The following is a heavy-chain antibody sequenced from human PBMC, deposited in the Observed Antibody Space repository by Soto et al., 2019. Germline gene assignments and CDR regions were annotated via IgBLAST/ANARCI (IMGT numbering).Heavy chain of an antibody. D-gene: IGHD3-3*01. J-gene: IGHJ4*02. V-gene: IGHV1-69*13. Sequence: SVKVSCKASGYTFTSYGISWVRQAPGQGLEWMGGIIPISGSTSYAPKFQGRVTITADESATTAYVELSSLRSEDTAVYYCARGPDGSGFYLFDYWGPGTLVTVSS. CDR3: ARGPDGSGFYLFDY. CDR2: IIPISGST. CDR1: GYTFTSYG.